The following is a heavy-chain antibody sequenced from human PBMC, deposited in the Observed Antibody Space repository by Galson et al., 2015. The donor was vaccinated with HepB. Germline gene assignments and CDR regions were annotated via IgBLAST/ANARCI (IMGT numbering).Heavy chain of an antibody. V-gene: IGHV1-58*01. J-gene: IGHJ6*02. CDR3: AADLGSAKVDTARYYYGMDV. CDR2: IVVGSGNT. Sequence: SVKVSCKASGFTFTSSAVQWVRQARGQRLEWIGWIVVGSGNTNYAQKFQERVTITRDMSTSTAYMELSSLRSEDTAVYYCAADLGSAKVDTARYYYGMDVWGQGTTVTVSS. D-gene: IGHD5-18*01. CDR1: GFTFTSSA.